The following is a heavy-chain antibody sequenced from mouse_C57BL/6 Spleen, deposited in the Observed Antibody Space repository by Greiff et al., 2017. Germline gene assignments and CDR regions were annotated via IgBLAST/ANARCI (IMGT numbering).Heavy chain of an antibody. J-gene: IGHJ4*01. CDR3: ARRGYDYYYAMDY. CDR2: IDPSDSET. V-gene: IGHV1-52*01. Sequence: VQLQQSGAELVRPGSSVKLSCKASGYTFTSYWMHWVKQRPIQGLEWIGNIDPSDSETHYNQKFKDKATLTVDKSSSTAYMQLSSLTSEDSAVYYCARRGYDYYYAMDYWGQGTSVTVSS. CDR1: GYTFTSYW. D-gene: IGHD2-2*01.